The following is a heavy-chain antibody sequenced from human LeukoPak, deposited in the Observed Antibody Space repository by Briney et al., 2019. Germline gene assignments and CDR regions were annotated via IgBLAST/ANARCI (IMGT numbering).Heavy chain of an antibody. CDR2: IKQDGSDY. J-gene: IGHJ4*02. CDR3: AREQTPVIHYYFDS. D-gene: IGHD3-16*02. CDR1: GLTFSSYW. Sequence: GGSLRLSCAASGLTFSSYWMSWVRQAPGKGLEWVANIKQDGSDYYYVDSVKGRFTISRDNAKNSLYLQMNSLRAEDTAVYYCAREQTPVIHYYFDSWGQGTLVTVSS. V-gene: IGHV3-7*01.